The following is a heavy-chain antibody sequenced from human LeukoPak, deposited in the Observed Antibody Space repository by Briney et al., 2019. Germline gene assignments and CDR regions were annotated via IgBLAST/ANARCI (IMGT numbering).Heavy chain of an antibody. CDR3: AKDLSGRSYSHYYMDV. D-gene: IGHD1-26*01. CDR1: GFSFSTYA. J-gene: IGHJ6*03. Sequence: GGSLRLSCAASGFSFSTYAMSWVRQAPGKGLEWVSTITGGGTYYADSVRGRFTISRDNSKNTLFLQMNSLRAEDTAVYSCAKDLSGRSYSHYYMDVWGRGTTVTVSS. V-gene: IGHV3-23*01. CDR2: ITGGGT.